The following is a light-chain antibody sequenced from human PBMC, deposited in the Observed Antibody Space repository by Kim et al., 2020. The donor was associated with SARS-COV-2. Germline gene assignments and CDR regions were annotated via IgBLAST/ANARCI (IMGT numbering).Light chain of an antibody. J-gene: IGLJ3*02. CDR3: ASYTTSRPWV. CDR2: DVN. V-gene: IGLV2-14*03. Sequence: GQAITITCTVTSSDVGAYNFVSWFQQHPGKTPKLKIYDVNKRPSGVSDRFSGSKSGNTASLTISGLQPEDEADYYCASYTTSRPWVFGGRTQLTVL. CDR1: SSDVGAYNF.